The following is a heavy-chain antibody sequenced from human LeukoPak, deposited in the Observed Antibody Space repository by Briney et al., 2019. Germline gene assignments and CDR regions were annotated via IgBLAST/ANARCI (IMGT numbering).Heavy chain of an antibody. CDR1: GYTFSSHG. D-gene: IGHD6-19*01. CDR3: AKELSSGCLDY. V-gene: IGHV1-18*01. J-gene: IGHJ4*02. Sequence: ASVKVSCKASGYTFSSHGISWVRQAPGQGPEWMGWIRSYNGNTGYAQKSQGRVTMTIDTSTSTAYMELRSLRPDDSAIYYCAKELSSGCLDYWGQGTLVTVSS. CDR2: IRSYNGNT.